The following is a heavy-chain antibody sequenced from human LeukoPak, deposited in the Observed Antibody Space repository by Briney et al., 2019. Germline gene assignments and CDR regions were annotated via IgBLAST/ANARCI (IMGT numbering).Heavy chain of an antibody. V-gene: IGHV3-49*03. CDR2: IRSKAYGGTT. Sequence: GGSLRLSCTASGFTFGDYAMSWFRQAPGKGLEWAGFIRSKAYGGTTEYAASVKGRFTISRDDSKSIAYLQMNSLKTEDTAVFFQAGDGIRDFDWLPTLWGQGTLVTVSS. CDR1: GFTFGDYA. CDR3: AGDGIRDFDWLPTL. J-gene: IGHJ4*02. D-gene: IGHD3-9*01.